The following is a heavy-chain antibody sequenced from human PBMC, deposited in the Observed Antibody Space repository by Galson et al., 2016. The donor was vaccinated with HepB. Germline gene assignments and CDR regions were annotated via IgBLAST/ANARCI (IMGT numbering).Heavy chain of an antibody. J-gene: IGHJ6*02. CDR1: GYSFSTYW. V-gene: IGHV5-51*01. D-gene: IGHD6-19*01. CDR3: VRLPLVSGKRYYGVDV. Sequence: SGAEVKQPGESLKISCKGSGYSFSTYWIGWVRQVPGKGLEWMGIIYPGDSDTNYSPSFQGQVTISADESRSAAYLQWNRLKASDSAMYYCVRLPLVSGKRYYGVDVWGQGTTVTVSS. CDR2: IYPGDSDT.